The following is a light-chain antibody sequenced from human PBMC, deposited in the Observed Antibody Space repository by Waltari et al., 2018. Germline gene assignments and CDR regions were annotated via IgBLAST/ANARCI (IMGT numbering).Light chain of an antibody. CDR3: QQSYSTPPRT. Sequence: DIQMTPSTPSLSASVGDRVTITFRASQSISRHLNWYQQRPENAPKLPIYASSNLQSGVPSMFSCSGSATEFTLTISSLQPEDFATYYCQQSYSTPPRTFGQGTKVEMK. CDR1: QSISRH. J-gene: IGKJ1*01. V-gene: IGKV1-39*01. CDR2: ASS.